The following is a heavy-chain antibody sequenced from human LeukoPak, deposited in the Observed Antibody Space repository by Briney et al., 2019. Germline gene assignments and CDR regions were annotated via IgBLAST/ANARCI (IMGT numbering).Heavy chain of an antibody. CDR2: ISGSSSDI. CDR3: ARRGYHDYSGFDY. Sequence: GGSLRLSCAGSEVTFSSYSMNWVRQAPGKGLEWVSSISGSSSDIYYADSVKGRFTISRDNAKNSLHLQMKSLRAEDTAVYYCARRGYHDYSGFDYWGQGTLVTVSS. CDR1: EVTFSSYS. D-gene: IGHD1-26*01. V-gene: IGHV3-21*01. J-gene: IGHJ4*02.